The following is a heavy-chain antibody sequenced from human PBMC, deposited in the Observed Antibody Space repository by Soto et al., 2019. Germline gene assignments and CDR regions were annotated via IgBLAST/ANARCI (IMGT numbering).Heavy chain of an antibody. Sequence: ASVKVSCKASGYTFTSYYMHWVRQAPGQGLEWMGIINPSGGSTSYAQKFQGRVTMTRDTSTSTVYMELSSLRSEDTAVYYCAREFQNFYPCSGGSCYLDYYYYYGMDVWGQGTTVTVSS. V-gene: IGHV1-46*01. CDR1: GYTFTSYY. CDR3: AREFQNFYPCSGGSCYLDYYYYYGMDV. D-gene: IGHD2-15*01. CDR2: INPSGGST. J-gene: IGHJ6*02.